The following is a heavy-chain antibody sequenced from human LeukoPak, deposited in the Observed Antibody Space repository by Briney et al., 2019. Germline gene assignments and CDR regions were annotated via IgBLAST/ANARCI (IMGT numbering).Heavy chain of an antibody. Sequence: GGSLRLSCEASGFTFSPFWMHWVRQAPGKGLVWVSRVNNDGSSTTYADSVQGRFTISRDNAKNTLFLQMYNLKAEDTAVYFCARDRWRGYCSGGNCVRYYYFGLDVWGPGTTVTVSS. V-gene: IGHV3-74*01. CDR2: VNNDGSST. J-gene: IGHJ6*02. D-gene: IGHD2-15*01. CDR3: ARDRWRGYCSGGNCVRYYYFGLDV. CDR1: GFTFSPFW.